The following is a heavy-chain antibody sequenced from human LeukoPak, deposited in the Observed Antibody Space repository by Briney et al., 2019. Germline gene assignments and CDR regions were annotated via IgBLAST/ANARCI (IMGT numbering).Heavy chain of an antibody. V-gene: IGHV3-66*01. CDR1: GFTFISYA. D-gene: IGHD6-19*01. J-gene: IGHJ4*02. CDR3: AKERNLEIAVAGTIFDY. Sequence: GGSLRLSCAASGFTFISYAMSWVRQAPGKGLEWISVIYSGGDTYYADSVKGRFTISRDNSKNMIYLEMSSLKAEDTAVYYCAKERNLEIAVAGTIFDYWGQGTLVTVSS. CDR2: IYSGGDT.